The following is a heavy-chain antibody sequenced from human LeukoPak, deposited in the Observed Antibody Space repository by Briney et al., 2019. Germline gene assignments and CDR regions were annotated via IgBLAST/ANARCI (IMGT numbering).Heavy chain of an antibody. CDR2: ISGSGGST. CDR1: GFTFRSYA. V-gene: IGHV3-23*01. J-gene: IGHJ4*02. CDR3: ASYDSSGYYHYFDY. D-gene: IGHD3-22*01. Sequence: PGGSLRLSCAASGFTFRSYAMSWVRQAPGKGLWWVSAISGSGGSTYYADSVKGRFTISRDNSKNTLYLQMNSLRAKDTAVYYCASYDSSGYYHYFDYWGQGTLVTVSS.